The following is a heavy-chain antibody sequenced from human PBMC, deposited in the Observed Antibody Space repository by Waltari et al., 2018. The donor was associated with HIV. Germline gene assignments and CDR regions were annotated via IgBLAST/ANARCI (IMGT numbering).Heavy chain of an antibody. V-gene: IGHV3-7*01. CDR1: GFTFSSYW. CDR3: ARDYDSSGSFTY. CDR2: IKEDGSEK. Sequence: EVQLVESGGGLVQPGGSLRLSCAASGFTFSSYWMSWVRQAPGKGLEWVANIKEDGSEKYDVDSVKGRFTISRDNAKNSLYLQMNSLRAEDTAVDYCARDYDSSGSFTYWGQGTLVTVSS. D-gene: IGHD3-22*01. J-gene: IGHJ4*02.